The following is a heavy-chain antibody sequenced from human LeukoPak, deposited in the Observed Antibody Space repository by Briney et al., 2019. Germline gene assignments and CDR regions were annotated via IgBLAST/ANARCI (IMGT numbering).Heavy chain of an antibody. D-gene: IGHD2-2*01. CDR3: ARARGYCSSTSCRIDDY. CDR2: ISGSSYYI. CDR1: GFTFSTYT. J-gene: IGHJ4*02. V-gene: IGHV3-21*01. Sequence: GGSLRLSCVASGFTFSTYTLNWVRQTPGKGLEWVSSISGSSYYIYYADSVRGRFTISRDNAKNSLYLQMNSLRAEDTAVYYCARARGYCSSTSCRIDDYWGQGTLVTVSS.